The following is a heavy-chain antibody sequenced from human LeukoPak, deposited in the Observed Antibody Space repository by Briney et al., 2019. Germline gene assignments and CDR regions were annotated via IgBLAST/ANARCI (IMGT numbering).Heavy chain of an antibody. Sequence: PGGSLRLSCAASGFTFRSYWMSWVRQAPGKGLEWVANIKQDGSEKYYVDSVKGRFTISRDNAKNSLYLQMNSLRAEDTAVYYRARDLPRYRIEAHRLADDDAFDIWGQGTMVTVSS. CDR2: IKQDGSEK. CDR3: ARDLPRYRIEAHRLADDDAFDI. J-gene: IGHJ3*02. D-gene: IGHD6-13*01. CDR1: GFTFRSYW. V-gene: IGHV3-7*01.